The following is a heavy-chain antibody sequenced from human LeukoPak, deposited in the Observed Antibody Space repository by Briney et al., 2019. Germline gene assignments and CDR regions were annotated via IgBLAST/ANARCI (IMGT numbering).Heavy chain of an antibody. D-gene: IGHD6-6*01. J-gene: IGHJ4*02. CDR3: AIEGRSSSPMDY. CDR1: GYSFNTYW. CDR2: IYPGDSDT. Sequence: GESLKISCKGSGYSFNTYWIGWVRHMPGKGLEWMGIIYPGDSDTRYSPSFQGQVTISADKSLSTAYLQWGSLKASDTAMYYCAIEGRSSSPMDYWGQGTLVTVSS. V-gene: IGHV5-51*01.